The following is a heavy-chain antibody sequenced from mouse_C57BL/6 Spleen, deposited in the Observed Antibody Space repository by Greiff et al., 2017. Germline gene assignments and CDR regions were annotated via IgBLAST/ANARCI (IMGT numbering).Heavy chain of an antibody. CDR2: ISDGGSYT. D-gene: IGHD2-4*01. Sequence: EVQRVESGGGLVKPGGSLKLSCAASGFTFSSYAMSWVRQTPEKRLEWVATISDGGSYTYYPDNVKGRFTISRDNAKNNLYLQMSHLKSEDTAMYYCARYLGYLSDYDKFAYWGQGTLVTVSA. J-gene: IGHJ3*01. V-gene: IGHV5-4*01. CDR3: ARYLGYLSDYDKFAY. CDR1: GFTFSSYA.